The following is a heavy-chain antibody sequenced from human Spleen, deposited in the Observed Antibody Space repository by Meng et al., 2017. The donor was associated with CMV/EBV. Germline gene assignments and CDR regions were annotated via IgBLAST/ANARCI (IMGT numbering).Heavy chain of an antibody. D-gene: IGHD6-6*01. Sequence: AVSGFTFSTYWMTWVRQAPGKGLEWVANIKQDGSEKYYVGSVKGRFTISRDNAKNSLYLQMNSLRAEDTAFYYCARGGSSIAPRPGYWGQGTLVTVSS. CDR2: IKQDGSEK. CDR1: GFTFSTYW. J-gene: IGHJ4*02. V-gene: IGHV3-7*01. CDR3: ARGGSSIAPRPGY.